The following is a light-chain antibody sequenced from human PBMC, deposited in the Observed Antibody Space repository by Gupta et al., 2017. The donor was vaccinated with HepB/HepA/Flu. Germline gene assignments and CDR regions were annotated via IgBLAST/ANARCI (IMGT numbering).Light chain of an antibody. CDR3: HQYCNSPYT. Sequence: EIVLTQSPGTLSLSPGERATLSCRASQSVSSSYLAWYQQKPGQAPRLLIYGASSRATGIPDRFSGSGSGTDLTLTISRLEPEDFPVYYCHQYCNSPYTFGQGTKLEIK. CDR1: QSVSSSY. CDR2: GAS. V-gene: IGKV3-20*01. J-gene: IGKJ2*01.